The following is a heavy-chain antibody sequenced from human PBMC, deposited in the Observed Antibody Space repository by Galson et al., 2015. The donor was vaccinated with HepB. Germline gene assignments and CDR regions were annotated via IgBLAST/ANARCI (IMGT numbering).Heavy chain of an antibody. J-gene: IGHJ4*02. V-gene: IGHV1-69*01. CDR2: ITPIFGTA. CDR3: AREGIAAATNPVDY. Sequence: SCKASGGTFSRYTFSWVRQAPGQGLEWMGGITPIFGTAKYAQNFRGRVTITADESTSTAYMELSSLRSEDTAVYYCAREGIAAATNPVDYWGQGTLVSVSS. CDR1: GGTFSRYT. D-gene: IGHD6-13*01.